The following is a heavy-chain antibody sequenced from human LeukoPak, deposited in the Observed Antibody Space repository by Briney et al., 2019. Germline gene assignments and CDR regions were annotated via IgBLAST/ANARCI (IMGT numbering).Heavy chain of an antibody. Sequence: RGSLRLSCAASGFTFSSYWMHWVRQAPGKGLVWVSRINSDGSSTSYADSVKGRFTISRDNAKNTLYLQMNSLRAEDTAVYYCARDRDSGTYRGAFDYWGQGTLVTVSS. CDR1: GFTFSSYW. J-gene: IGHJ4*02. CDR2: INSDGSST. CDR3: ARDRDSGTYRGAFDY. V-gene: IGHV3-74*01. D-gene: IGHD1-26*01.